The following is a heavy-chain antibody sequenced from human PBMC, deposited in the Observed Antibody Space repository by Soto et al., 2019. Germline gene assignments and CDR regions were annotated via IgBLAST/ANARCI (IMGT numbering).Heavy chain of an antibody. V-gene: IGHV4-31*03. CDR1: GGSISSGGYY. Sequence: PSETLSLTCTVPGGSISSGGYYWSWIRQHPGKGLEWIGYIYYSGSTYYNPSLKSRVTISVDTSKNQFSLKLSSVTATDTAVYYCARGYRGYSYGRIDYWGQGTLVTVSS. J-gene: IGHJ4*02. D-gene: IGHD5-18*01. CDR2: IYYSGST. CDR3: ARGYRGYSYGRIDY.